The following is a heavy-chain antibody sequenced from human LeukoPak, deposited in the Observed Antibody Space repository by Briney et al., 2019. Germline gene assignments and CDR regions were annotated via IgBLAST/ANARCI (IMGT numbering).Heavy chain of an antibody. J-gene: IGHJ6*02. CDR3: ARRKQARYYYYYGMDV. CDR2: INPNSGGT. D-gene: IGHD1-14*01. CDR1: GYTFTGYY. Sequence: ASVKVSCKASGYTFTGYYMHWVRQAPGQGLEWMGWINPNSGGTNYAQKFQGRVTMTRDTSISTAYMELSRLRPDDTAVYYCARRKQARYYYYYGMDVWGQGTTVTVSS. V-gene: IGHV1-2*02.